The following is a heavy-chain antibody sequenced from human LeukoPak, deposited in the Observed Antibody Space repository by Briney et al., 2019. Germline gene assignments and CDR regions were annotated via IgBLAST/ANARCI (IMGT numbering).Heavy chain of an antibody. J-gene: IGHJ4*02. CDR3: ARGKDEYSSSPEDY. CDR1: GYTFTSYG. Sequence: GASVKVPCKASGYTFTSYGISWVRQAPGQGLEWMGWISAYNGNTNYAQKLQGRVTMTTDTSTSTAYMELRSLRSEDTAVYYCARGKDEYSSSPEDYWGQGTLVTVSS. CDR2: ISAYNGNT. D-gene: IGHD6-6*01. V-gene: IGHV1-18*01.